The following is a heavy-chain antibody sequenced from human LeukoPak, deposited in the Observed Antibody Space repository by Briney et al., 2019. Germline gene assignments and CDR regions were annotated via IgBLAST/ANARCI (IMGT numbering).Heavy chain of an antibody. J-gene: IGHJ3*02. CDR2: IQQDGSEK. CDR3: VRDAGHGDI. Sequence: PGGSLRLSCAASGFIFSSFWMSWVRQAPGKGLEWVAHIQQDGSEKYYVDSVKGRFTISRDKARSSLYLQMNSLRIEDTAVYSRVRDAGHGDIWGQGTMVTVSS. D-gene: IGHD3-10*01. CDR1: GFIFSSFW. V-gene: IGHV3-7*01.